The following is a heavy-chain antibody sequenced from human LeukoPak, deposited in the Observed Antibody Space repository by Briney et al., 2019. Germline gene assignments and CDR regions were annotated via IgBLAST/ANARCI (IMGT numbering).Heavy chain of an antibody. J-gene: IGHJ4*02. CDR2: ISYDGSNK. V-gene: IGHV3-30-3*01. CDR1: GFTFSSHA. Sequence: PGGSLRLSCAASGFTFSSHAMSWVRQAPGKGLEWVAVISYDGSNKYYADSVKGRFTISRDNSKNTLYLQMNSLRAEDTAVYYCARAWDFPQPFDYWGQGTLVTVSS. D-gene: IGHD1-26*01. CDR3: ARAWDFPQPFDY.